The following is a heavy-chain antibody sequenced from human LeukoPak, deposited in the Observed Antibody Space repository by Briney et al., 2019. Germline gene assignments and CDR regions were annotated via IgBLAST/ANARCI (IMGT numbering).Heavy chain of an antibody. V-gene: IGHV4-34*01. CDR3: ARRPTRVLLWFGEPYYFDY. J-gene: IGHJ4*02. D-gene: IGHD3-10*01. CDR1: GGSVSSYY. CDR2: INHSGST. Sequence: SETLSLTCTVSGGSVSSYYWSWIRQPPGKGLEWIGEINHSGSTNYNPSLKSRVTISVDTSKNQFSLKLSSVTAADTAVYYCARRPTRVLLWFGEPYYFDYWGQGTLVTVSS.